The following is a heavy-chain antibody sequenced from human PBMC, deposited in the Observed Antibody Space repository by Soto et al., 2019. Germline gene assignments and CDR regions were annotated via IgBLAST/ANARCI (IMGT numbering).Heavy chain of an antibody. CDR2: ISGSGGST. Sequence: EVQLLESGGGVVQPGGSLRLSCAASGFTFSSYAMSWVRQAPGKGLEWVSAISGSGGSTYYADSVKGRFTISRDNSKNTPYRQTDTLRAEDTAVYYCAIQSKRRGVPVRKDWGQGTLVTVSS. J-gene: IGHJ4*02. V-gene: IGHV3-23*01. CDR3: AIQSKRRGVPVRKD. CDR1: GFTFSSYA. D-gene: IGHD3-10*01.